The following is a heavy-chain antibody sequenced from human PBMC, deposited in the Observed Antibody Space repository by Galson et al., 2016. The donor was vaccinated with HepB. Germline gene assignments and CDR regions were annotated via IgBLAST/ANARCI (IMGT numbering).Heavy chain of an antibody. J-gene: IGHJ5*02. V-gene: IGHV3-7*01. CDR2: IKPDGGDK. Sequence: SLRLSCAAFGFTFGNSWMSWVRQAPGRGLEWVANIKPDGGDKYYGDSVKGRFTISRDNAKNSLFLQMNSLRAEDTALYFCARYRGEGRFDPWGQGTLVSVSS. CDR3: ARYRGEGRFDP. CDR1: GFTFGNSW. D-gene: IGHD3-10*01.